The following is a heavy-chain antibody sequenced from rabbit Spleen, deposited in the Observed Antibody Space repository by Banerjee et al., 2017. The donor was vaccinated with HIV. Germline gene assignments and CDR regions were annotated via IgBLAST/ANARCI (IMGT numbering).Heavy chain of an antibody. Sequence: QEQLEESGGRLVQPGGSLTLSCKAFGFTISGYWMNWVRQAPGKGLEWIGIIYPVTETTYYANWVNGRFTISSNTNQNTVSLQMTSLTAADTATYFCVREDVGGSVSLWGQGTLVTVS. CDR1: GFTISGYW. CDR3: VREDVGGSVSL. CDR2: IYPVTETT. D-gene: IGHD1-1*01. V-gene: IGHV1S47*01. J-gene: IGHJ4*01.